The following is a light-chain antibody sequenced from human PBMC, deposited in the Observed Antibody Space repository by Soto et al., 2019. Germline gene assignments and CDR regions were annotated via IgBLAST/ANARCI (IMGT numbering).Light chain of an antibody. CDR2: EVR. Sequence: QSALTQPASVSGSPGQTITISCTGTSRDVGGYNYVSWYQKHPGKAPKLRFYEVRDRPSGVSNRFSGSKSGNTASLTICGLHPEDVPDYYCSSYTISSTYDFGTGTKVTGL. CDR1: SRDVGGYNY. CDR3: SSYTISSTYD. J-gene: IGLJ1*01. V-gene: IGLV2-14*01.